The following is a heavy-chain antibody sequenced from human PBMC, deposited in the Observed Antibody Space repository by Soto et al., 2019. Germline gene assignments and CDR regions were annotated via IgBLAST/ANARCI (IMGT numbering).Heavy chain of an antibody. CDR2: ISAHNGNT. V-gene: IGHV1-18*01. CDR1: GYTFTNYH. D-gene: IGHD1-26*01. CDR3: ERGIVGATTYDY. Sequence: QVQLVQSGAEVKKPGASVKVSCKASGYTFTNYHISWVRQAPGQGLEWMGWISAHNGNTNYAQKLQGRVTMTTDTSTSTAYMELRSLRSADTAVYYCERGIVGATTYDYWGQATLVTVSS. J-gene: IGHJ4*02.